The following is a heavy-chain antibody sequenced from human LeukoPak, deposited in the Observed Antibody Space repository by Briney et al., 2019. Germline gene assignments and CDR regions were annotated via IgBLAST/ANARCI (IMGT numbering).Heavy chain of an antibody. CDR2: LYSGGNT. CDR1: GFTVRTNY. D-gene: IGHD5-18*01. CDR3: ARVGSGDIYGYGDY. V-gene: IGHV3-66*01. Sequence: GGSLRLSCAASGFTVRTNYMSWVRQAPGKGLEWVSVLYSGGNTYYADSVKGRFTISRDDSKNTLYLQMSSLRVEDTAAYYCARVGSGDIYGYGDYWGQGTLVTVSS. J-gene: IGHJ4*02.